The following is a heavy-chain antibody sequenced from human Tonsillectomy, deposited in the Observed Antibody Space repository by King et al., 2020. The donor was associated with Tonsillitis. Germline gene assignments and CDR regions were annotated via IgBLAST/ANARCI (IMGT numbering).Heavy chain of an antibody. CDR2: ILYDGSNE. J-gene: IGHJ4*02. V-gene: IGHV3-30*18. Sequence: VQLVESGGGVVQPGRSLRLSCAASGFTFSRYGMHWVRQAQGKGLEWVARILYDGSNEYYGDSVKGRFSISRDNSKNTLSLQMNSLRVEDTAVYYCAKDAYSTSSIVDYWGQGTLVTVSS. CDR3: AKDAYSTSSIVDY. CDR1: GFTFSRYG. D-gene: IGHD6-6*01.